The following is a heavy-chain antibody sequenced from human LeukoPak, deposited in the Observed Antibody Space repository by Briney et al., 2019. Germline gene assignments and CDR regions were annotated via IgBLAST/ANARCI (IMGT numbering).Heavy chain of an antibody. V-gene: IGHV4-31*03. CDR1: GASFSTGDQY. CDR2: IHPSGML. Sequence: SQTLSLTCTVSGASFSTGDQYWNWIRQSPGKGLEWIGSIHPSGMLYNNPSLGSRVTISIDTSNNQFSLHLNSVTAADTAVYFCSRGLDSRKLGYWGQGTLVTVSS. D-gene: IGHD3-22*01. J-gene: IGHJ4*02. CDR3: SRGLDSRKLGY.